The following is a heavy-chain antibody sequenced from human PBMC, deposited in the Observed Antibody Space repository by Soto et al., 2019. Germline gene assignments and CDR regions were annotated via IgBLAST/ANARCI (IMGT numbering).Heavy chain of an antibody. CDR3: ARGGHIAVVTASFDY. D-gene: IGHD2-21*02. CDR2: IHPSGGGT. V-gene: IGHV1-46*03. Sequence: QVQLVQSGGEVKKPGASVKVSCKPSGYTFTTYYLHWVRQAPGQALEWMGVIHPSGGGTTYAQKFLGRVTVTRDTSTTTVFMELSSLRSDDTAVYYCARGGHIAVVTASFDYWGQGTLVTVSS. J-gene: IGHJ4*02. CDR1: GYTFTTYY.